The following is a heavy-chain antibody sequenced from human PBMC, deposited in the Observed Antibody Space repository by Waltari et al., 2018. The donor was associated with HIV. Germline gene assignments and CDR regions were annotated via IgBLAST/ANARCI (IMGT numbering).Heavy chain of an antibody. V-gene: IGHV4-61*02. D-gene: IGHD3-3*01. Sequence: QVHLQESGPGLVKTSQTLSLTCTVSGGSINRGSYYLNWIRQPAGRGLEWIGRLATSGSTNYNPHRKSRVTMTVDTSKNQFSLRLTSVTASDTAIYYCSRTSSGSDYYYEVDVWGQGTTVTVS. CDR1: GGSINRGSYY. CDR2: LATSGST. J-gene: IGHJ6*02. CDR3: SRTSSGSDYYYEVDV.